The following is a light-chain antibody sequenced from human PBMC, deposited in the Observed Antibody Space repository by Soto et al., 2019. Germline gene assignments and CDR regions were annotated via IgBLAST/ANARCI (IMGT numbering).Light chain of an antibody. Sequence: DIQLTQSPSSLSASVGDRVTITCRACQSISNSLNWYQQKPGKAPNLLIYGTSDLQSGVPSRFSGSGSGTEFTLTISSLQRDDFATYYCQQSHSSSWTFGQGTKVEIK. J-gene: IGKJ1*01. CDR1: QSISNS. V-gene: IGKV1-39*01. CDR2: GTS. CDR3: QQSHSSSWT.